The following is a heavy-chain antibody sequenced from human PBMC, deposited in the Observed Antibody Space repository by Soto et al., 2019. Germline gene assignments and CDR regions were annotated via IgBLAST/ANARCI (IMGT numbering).Heavy chain of an antibody. D-gene: IGHD6-19*01. CDR2: ISGSGGST. CDR1: GFTFSSYA. J-gene: IGHJ4*02. CDR3: AKDRVGVGSSGWYDDSSFDY. Sequence: GGSLILSCAASGFTFSSYAMSWVRQAPGKGLEWVSAISGSGGSTYYADSVKGRFTISRDNSKNTLYLQMNSLRAEDTAVYYCAKDRVGVGSSGWYDDSSFDYWGQGTLVTVSS. V-gene: IGHV3-23*01.